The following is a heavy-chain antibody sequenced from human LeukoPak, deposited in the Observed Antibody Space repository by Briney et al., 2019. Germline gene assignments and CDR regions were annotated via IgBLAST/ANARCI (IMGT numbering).Heavy chain of an antibody. J-gene: IGHJ5*02. CDR3: VRDGEGLAISVNYWFDL. CDR1: GYTFTRYD. CDR2: MNPNNGNT. D-gene: IGHD3-10*01. V-gene: IGHV1-8*01. Sequence: VASVKVSCKASGYTFTRYDINWVRQATGQGLEWMGWMNPNNGNTGYAQTFQGRVTMTRDTFTSTAYMELRSLTSEDTAVYYCVRDGEGLAISVNYWFDLWGQGTLVTVSS.